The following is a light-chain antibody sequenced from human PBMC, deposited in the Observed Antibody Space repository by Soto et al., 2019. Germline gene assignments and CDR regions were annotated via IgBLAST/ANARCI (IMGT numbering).Light chain of an antibody. CDR1: QSVNSK. J-gene: IGKJ5*01. CDR2: GSS. Sequence: DIVMTQSPATPSVSPGERATLSCMASQSVNSKLAWYQQKPGQAPRLLIYGSSTRATGVPARFSGSGSGTEFTLTISSLQSEDFAVYYCQQYDNWPPITFGQGTRLEI. V-gene: IGKV3D-15*01. CDR3: QQYDNWPPIT.